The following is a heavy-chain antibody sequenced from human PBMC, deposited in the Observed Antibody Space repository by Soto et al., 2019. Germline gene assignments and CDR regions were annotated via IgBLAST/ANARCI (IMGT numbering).Heavy chain of an antibody. Sequence: QVQLVQSGAEVRKPGASVKVSCEASGYTFTSYDIYWVRQATGQGLEWMVWMNPNTGNSGYAQKSQGRVTMTSDTSISTAHMELSSQRSEDTAVYYCARRAETNGWNGFGADKYYFDFWGQGTLVTVSS. V-gene: IGHV1-8*01. J-gene: IGHJ4*02. CDR1: GYTFTSYD. CDR2: MNPNTGNS. CDR3: ARRAETNGWNGFGADKYYFDF. D-gene: IGHD1-1*01.